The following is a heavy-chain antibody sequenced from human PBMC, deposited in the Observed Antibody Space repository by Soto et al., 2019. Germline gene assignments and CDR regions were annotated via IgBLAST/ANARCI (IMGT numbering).Heavy chain of an antibody. D-gene: IGHD7-27*01. CDR1: GDSIRGGGHY. Sequence: QVQLQESGPGLVKPSQTLSLTCSVSGDSIRGGGHYWNWIRQFPGKGLEWIGYVYHSGSTHYNPSLRGRLTMSIYTTKNQFSLRLISVTAADTALYYCARDTCLAPTVWGYWGHGTQVTVSS. V-gene: IGHV4-31*03. CDR3: ARDTCLAPTVWGY. CDR2: VYHSGST. J-gene: IGHJ4*03.